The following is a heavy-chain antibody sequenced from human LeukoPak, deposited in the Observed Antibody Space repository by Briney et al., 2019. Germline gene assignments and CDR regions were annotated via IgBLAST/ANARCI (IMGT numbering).Heavy chain of an antibody. V-gene: IGHV3-23*01. CDR3: AEGGEVLRRLPPIAY. D-gene: IGHD1-26*01. J-gene: IGHJ4*02. Sequence: GGSLRLSCAASGFTFSSYAMSWVRQAPAKGLEGVSAISGSGGSTYYADSVKGRFTISRDNSKNTLYLQMNSLRAEDTGVYYCAEGGEVLRRLPPIAYWGQGTLVTVSS. CDR1: GFTFSSYA. CDR2: ISGSGGST.